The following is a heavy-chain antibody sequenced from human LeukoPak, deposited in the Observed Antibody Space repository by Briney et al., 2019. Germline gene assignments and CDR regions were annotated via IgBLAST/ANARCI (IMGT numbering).Heavy chain of an antibody. V-gene: IGHV3-30*04. CDR2: ISYDGSNK. D-gene: IGHD7-27*01. J-gene: IGHJ4*02. CDR3: AKDGGLWVSAHWGDS. Sequence: GRSLRLSCAASGFTFRSYYMHWVRQAPGKGLEWVAVISYDGSNKYYADSVKGRFTISRDNSKNTLYLQMNSLRAEDTAVYYCAKDGGLWVSAHWGDSWGRGTLVTVSS. CDR1: GFTFRSYY.